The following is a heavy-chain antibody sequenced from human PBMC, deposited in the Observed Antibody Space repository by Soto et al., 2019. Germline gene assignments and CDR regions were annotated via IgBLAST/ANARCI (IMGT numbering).Heavy chain of an antibody. CDR3: ARRADYCSSTSCYDYYYYGMDV. J-gene: IGHJ6*02. D-gene: IGHD2-2*01. Sequence: GESLKISCKGSGYSFTSYWIGWVRQMPGKGLEWMGIIYPGDSDTRYSPSFQGQVTISAHKSISTAYLQWSSLKASDTAMYYCARRADYCSSTSCYDYYYYGMDVWGQGTTVTVSS. V-gene: IGHV5-51*01. CDR1: GYSFTSYW. CDR2: IYPGDSDT.